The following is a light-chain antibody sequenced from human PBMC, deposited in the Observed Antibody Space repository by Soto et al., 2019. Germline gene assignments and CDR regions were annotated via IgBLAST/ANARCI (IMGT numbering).Light chain of an antibody. V-gene: IGKV3D-20*02. CDR1: QSDSSNY. CDR2: GAS. CDR3: QQRSNWPWT. J-gene: IGKJ1*01. Sequence: ETALTQSPGTLSLSPGAIATLSCRGSQSDSSNYLAWYQQKPGQATRLLIYGASSRATGIPDRVSGSGSGTDFTLTISSLEPEDFAVYYCQQRSNWPWTFGQGTKVDI.